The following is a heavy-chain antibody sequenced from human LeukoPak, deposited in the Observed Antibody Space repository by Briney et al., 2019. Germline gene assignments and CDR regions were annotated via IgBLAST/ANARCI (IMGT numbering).Heavy chain of an antibody. CDR1: GFTVSSNY. CDR3: AGPRYSGYDAFDY. V-gene: IGHV3-53*04. CDR2: IYSGGST. D-gene: IGHD5-12*01. Sequence: PGGSLRLSCAASGFTVSSNYMSWVRQAPGKGLEWVSVIYSGGSTYYADSVRGRFTIPRHNSKNTLYLQMNSLRAEDTAVYYCAGPRYSGYDAFDYWGQGTLVTVSS. J-gene: IGHJ4*02.